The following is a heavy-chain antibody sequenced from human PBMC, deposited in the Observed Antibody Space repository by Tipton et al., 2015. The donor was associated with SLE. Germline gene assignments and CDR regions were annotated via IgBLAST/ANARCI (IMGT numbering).Heavy chain of an antibody. CDR1: GGSISSGGYY. Sequence: LRLSCTVSGGSISSGGYYWSWIRQHPGKGLEWIGYIYYSGSTYYNPSLKSRVTISVDTSKNQFSLKLSSVTAADTAVYYCARGRREQLSSSWYPFDYWGQGTLVTVSS. V-gene: IGHV4-31*02. CDR2: IYYSGST. J-gene: IGHJ4*02. D-gene: IGHD6-13*01. CDR3: ARGRREQLSSSWYPFDY.